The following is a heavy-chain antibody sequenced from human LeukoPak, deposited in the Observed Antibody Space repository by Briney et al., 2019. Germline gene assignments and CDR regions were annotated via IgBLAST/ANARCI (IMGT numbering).Heavy chain of an antibody. V-gene: IGHV4-39*01. CDR1: GGSISSSSYY. CDR2: IYYSGST. D-gene: IGHD3-9*01. J-gene: IGHJ5*02. Sequence: SETLSLTCTVSGGSISSSSYYWGWIRQPPGKGLEWIGSIYYSGSTYYNPSLKSRVTISVDTSKNQFTLKLSSVTAADTAVYYCASQFQYYDILTGYYGLNWFDPWGQGTLVTVSS. CDR3: ASQFQYYDILTGYYGLNWFDP.